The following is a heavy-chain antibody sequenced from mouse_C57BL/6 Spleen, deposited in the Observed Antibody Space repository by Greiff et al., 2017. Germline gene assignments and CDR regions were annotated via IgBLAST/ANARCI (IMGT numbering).Heavy chain of an antibody. CDR2: IHPSDSDT. J-gene: IGHJ1*03. V-gene: IGHV1-74*01. CDR1: GYTFTSYW. Sequence: QVQLQQPGAELVKPGASVKVSCKASGYTFTSYWMHWVKQRPGQGLEWIGRIHPSDSDTNYNQKFKGKATLTVDKSYSTAYTQLSSLTSEDSAVYYCAMRGYPWYFDVWGTGTTVTVSS. CDR3: AMRGYPWYFDV. D-gene: IGHD2-2*01.